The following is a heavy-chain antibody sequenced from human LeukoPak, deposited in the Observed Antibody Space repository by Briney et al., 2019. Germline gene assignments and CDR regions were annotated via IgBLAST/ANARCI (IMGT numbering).Heavy chain of an antibody. D-gene: IGHD1-14*01. Sequence: SETLSLTCTVSGGSITSSTYYWGWVRQPPGTGREWLGSIYYSGSTYYNSSLKSRVTISVDTSKNQFSLKLSSVTAADTAVYYCARVGSGQEQEPYYYYYYYMDVWGKGTTVTVSS. CDR2: IYYSGST. CDR3: ARVGSGQEQEPYYYYYYYMDV. J-gene: IGHJ6*03. V-gene: IGHV4-39*01. CDR1: GGSITSSTYY.